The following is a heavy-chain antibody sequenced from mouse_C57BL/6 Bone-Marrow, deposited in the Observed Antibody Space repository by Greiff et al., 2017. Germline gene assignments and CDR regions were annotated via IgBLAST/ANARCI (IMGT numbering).Heavy chain of an antibody. CDR1: GYSITSGYY. CDR2: ISYDGST. D-gene: IGHD1-1*01. J-gene: IGHJ3*01. V-gene: IGHV3-6*01. CDR3: ARGGVATVPWFAY. Sequence: EVKLLESGPGLVKPSQSLSLTCSVSGYSITSGYYWYWIRQPPGNKLEWMGYISYDGSTNYNPSLKNRISITGDTSKNPFYLKLNYVTTEDAAEYYCARGGVATVPWFAYWGQGTLVTVSA.